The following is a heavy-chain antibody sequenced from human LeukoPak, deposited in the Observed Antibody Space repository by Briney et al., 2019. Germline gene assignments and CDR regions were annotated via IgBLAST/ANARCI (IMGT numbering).Heavy chain of an antibody. CDR2: INSDGSSK. CDR1: GFSFSSYW. J-gene: IGHJ4*02. V-gene: IGHV3-74*01. CDR3: AREMGGYSSGWAREGFDY. Sequence: GRSLRLSCAAAGFSFSSYWMHWVRHAPGKGMVWVSRINSDGSSKSYADSVKGRFNISRDNAKNTLYLQMNSLRAEDTAVYYCAREMGGYSSGWAREGFDYWGQGTLVTVSS. D-gene: IGHD6-19*01.